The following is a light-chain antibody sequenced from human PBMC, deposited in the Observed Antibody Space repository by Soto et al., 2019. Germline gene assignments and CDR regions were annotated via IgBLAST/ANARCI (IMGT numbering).Light chain of an antibody. V-gene: IGLV2-14*01. Sequence: QSVLTQPASVSGSLGQSITISCSGTRRDVGGFDYVSWYQQHPGKAPKLIIYEIAHRPSGVSYRFSGSKSGNTASLTISGLQAEDEADYYCSSYTSSATLIFGGGTKVTVL. CDR1: RRDVGGFDY. J-gene: IGLJ2*01. CDR3: SSYTSSATLI. CDR2: EIA.